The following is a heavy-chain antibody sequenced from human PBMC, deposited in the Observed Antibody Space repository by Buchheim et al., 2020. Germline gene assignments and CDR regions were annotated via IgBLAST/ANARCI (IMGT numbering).Heavy chain of an antibody. J-gene: IGHJ6*03. V-gene: IGHV4-34*01. CDR2: INHSGST. CDR3: ARGHSDIADYYMDV. D-gene: IGHD6-13*01. Sequence: QVQLQQWGAGLLKPSETLSLTCAVYGGSFSGYYWSWIRQPPGKGLEWIGEINHSGSTNYNPSLKSRVTISVDTSKNQFSLKLSSVTAADTAVYFCARGHSDIADYYMDVWGKGTT. CDR1: GGSFSGYY.